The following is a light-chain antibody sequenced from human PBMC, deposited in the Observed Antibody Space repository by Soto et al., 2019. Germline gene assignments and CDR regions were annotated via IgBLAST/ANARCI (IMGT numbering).Light chain of an antibody. Sequence: EIVLTQSPGSLSLSPGERATLSCRASQIVSSTFFAWYQQRPGQAPRLLMYGASSRATGIPERFSGSGSGTDFTLTISRLEPEDFGVYYCQQFESSVTFGQGTKVEIK. CDR1: QIVSSTF. J-gene: IGKJ1*01. CDR2: GAS. V-gene: IGKV3-20*01. CDR3: QQFESSVT.